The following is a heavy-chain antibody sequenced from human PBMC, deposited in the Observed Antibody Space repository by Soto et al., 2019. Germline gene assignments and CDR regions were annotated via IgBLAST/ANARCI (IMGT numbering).Heavy chain of an antibody. CDR3: AKDQGQWMGNNAFDI. CDR1: GFTFDYYS. V-gene: IGHV3-9*03. CDR2: ISFNSGTV. J-gene: IGHJ3*02. D-gene: IGHD6-19*01. Sequence: PGGSLRLSCAASGFTFDYYSIHWVRQVPWKGLEWVSGISFNSGTVAYADSVKGRFTISRDNAKNSLFLQMNSLRAEDMALYYCAKDQGQWMGNNAFDILGQGTMVTV.